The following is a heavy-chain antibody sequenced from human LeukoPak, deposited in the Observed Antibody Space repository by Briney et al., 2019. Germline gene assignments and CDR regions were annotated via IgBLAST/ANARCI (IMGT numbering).Heavy chain of an antibody. CDR2: IANDGRDK. CDR3: ARDGRMGPAAYYFDY. Sequence: GGSLRLSCAASGFTFNKYGMHWVRQAPGKGLEWVTVIANDGRDKKYGDSVKGRFTISRDNSKNTMYLQMDSLRAEDTAVYYCARDGRMGPAAYYFDYWGQGTLVTASS. CDR1: GFTFNKYG. J-gene: IGHJ4*02. D-gene: IGHD2-2*01. V-gene: IGHV3-30*03.